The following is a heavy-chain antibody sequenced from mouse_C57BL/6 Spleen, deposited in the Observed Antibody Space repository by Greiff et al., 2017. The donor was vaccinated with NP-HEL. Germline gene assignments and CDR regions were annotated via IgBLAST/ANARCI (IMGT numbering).Heavy chain of an antibody. CDR3: TIHDGYYEGY. J-gene: IGHJ2*01. CDR2: IDPEDGDT. D-gene: IGHD2-3*01. Sequence: VHVKQSGAELVRPGASVKLSCTASGFNIKDYYMHWVKQRPEQGLEWIGRIDPEDGDTEYAPKFQGKATMTADTSSNTAYLQLSSLTSEDTAVYYCTIHDGYYEGYWGQGTTLTVSS. V-gene: IGHV14-1*01. CDR1: GFNIKDYY.